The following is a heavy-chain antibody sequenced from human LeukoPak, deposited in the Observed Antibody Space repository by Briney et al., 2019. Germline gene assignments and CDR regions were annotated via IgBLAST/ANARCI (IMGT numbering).Heavy chain of an antibody. CDR2: ISSSSSTI. Sequence: PGGSLRLSCAASGFTFSSYAMSWVRQAPGKGLEWVSAISSSSSTIYYADSVKGRFTISGDNAKNSLYLQMNSLRAEDTAVYYCARDVRGMDVWGQGTTVTVSS. CDR3: ARDVRGMDV. CDR1: GFTFSSYA. D-gene: IGHD3-10*01. J-gene: IGHJ6*02. V-gene: IGHV3-48*04.